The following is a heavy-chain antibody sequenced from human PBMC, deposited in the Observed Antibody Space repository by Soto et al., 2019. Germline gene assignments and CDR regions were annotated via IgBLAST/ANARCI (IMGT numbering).Heavy chain of an antibody. D-gene: IGHD6-13*01. J-gene: IGHJ6*02. CDR1: GYTFTSYG. Sequence: GASVKVSCKASGYTFTSYGISWVRQAPGQGLEGMGWISAYNGNTNYAQKLQGRVTMTTDTSTSTAYMELRSLRSDDTAVYYCARVAAAGPEDPKYYYYYYGMDVWGQGTTVTVSS. CDR2: ISAYNGNT. V-gene: IGHV1-18*01. CDR3: ARVAAAGPEDPKYYYYYYGMDV.